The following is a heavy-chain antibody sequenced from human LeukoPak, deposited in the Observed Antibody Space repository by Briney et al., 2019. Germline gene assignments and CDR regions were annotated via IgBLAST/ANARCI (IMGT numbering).Heavy chain of an antibody. V-gene: IGHV3-48*03. CDR2: ISSSGSTI. Sequence: PGGSLRLSCAASGFTFSSYEMNWVRQAPGEWLEWVSYISSSGSTIYYADSVKGRFTISRDNAKNSLYLQMNSLRAEDTAVYYCARALGFGYCSSTSCYIPPYWGQGTLVTVSS. CDR1: GFTFSSYE. CDR3: ARALGFGYCSSTSCYIPPY. D-gene: IGHD2-2*02. J-gene: IGHJ4*02.